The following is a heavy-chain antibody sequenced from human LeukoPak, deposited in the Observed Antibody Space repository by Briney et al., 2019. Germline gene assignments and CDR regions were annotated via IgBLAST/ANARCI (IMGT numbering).Heavy chain of an antibody. Sequence: PSGTLSLTCAVSGGSISSSNWWSWVRQPPGKGLEWIGEIYHSGSTNYNPSLKSRVTISVDESKNQFFLKLSSVTAADTAVYYCARDNSIAAAGLDYWGQGTLVTVSS. D-gene: IGHD6-13*01. V-gene: IGHV4-4*02. CDR2: IYHSGST. CDR1: GGSISSSNW. CDR3: ARDNSIAAAGLDY. J-gene: IGHJ4*02.